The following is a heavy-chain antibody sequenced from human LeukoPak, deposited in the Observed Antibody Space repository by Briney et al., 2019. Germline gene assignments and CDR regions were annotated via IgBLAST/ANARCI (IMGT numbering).Heavy chain of an antibody. CDR1: GGSISSGSYY. D-gene: IGHD3-22*01. Sequence: SETLSLTCTVSGGSISSGSYYWGWISQPPGKGLEWIGSIYYSGSTYYNPSLKSRVTISVDTSKNQFSLKLSSVTAADTAVYYCAGGDSSGYYYGFDYWGQGTLVTVSS. V-gene: IGHV4-39*07. CDR2: IYYSGST. J-gene: IGHJ4*02. CDR3: AGGDSSGYYYGFDY.